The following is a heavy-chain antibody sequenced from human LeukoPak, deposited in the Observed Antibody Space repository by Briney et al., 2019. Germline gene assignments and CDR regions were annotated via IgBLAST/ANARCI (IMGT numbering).Heavy chain of an antibody. CDR3: AKDLYAGIYRGMDV. J-gene: IGHJ6*02. CDR2: ISYDGRNN. V-gene: IGHV3-30*18. Sequence: GGSLTPSCAPAGLTFISYAIHWVRQAPGKGLGWEAVISYDGRNNYSPGSVTHGFSISRNNSKNTLYLQMTSLRAERTDVYYCAKDLYAGIYRGMDVWGQGTTLTVSS. D-gene: IGHD2-8*01. CDR1: GLTFISYA.